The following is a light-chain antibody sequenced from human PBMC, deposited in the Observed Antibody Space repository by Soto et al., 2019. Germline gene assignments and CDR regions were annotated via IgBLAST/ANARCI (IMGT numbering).Light chain of an antibody. J-gene: IGKJ4*01. CDR1: QSVSSY. CDR2: DAS. Sequence: EIVLTHSPATLSLSRGESATLSCRASQSVSSYLAWYQQKPGQAPRLLIYDASNRATGIPARFSGSGSGTDFTLTISSLEPEDFAVYYCQQRRNWLTFGGGTKVDIK. CDR3: QQRRNWLT. V-gene: IGKV3-11*01.